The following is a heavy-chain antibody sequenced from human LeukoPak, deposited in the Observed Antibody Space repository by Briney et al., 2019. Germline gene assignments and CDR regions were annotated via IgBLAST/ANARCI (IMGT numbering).Heavy chain of an antibody. CDR1: GFTFSSYG. V-gene: IGHV3-30*03. CDR3: ARDPPVSYGHDY. J-gene: IGHJ4*02. Sequence: QSGGSLRLSCAASGFTFSSYGMHWVRQAPGKGLEWVAIISFDGNNKYYADTVKGRFTVSRDNSKNTLYLQMNSLRAEDTAVYYCARDPPVSYGHDYWGQGTLVTVSS. CDR2: ISFDGNNK. D-gene: IGHD1-26*01.